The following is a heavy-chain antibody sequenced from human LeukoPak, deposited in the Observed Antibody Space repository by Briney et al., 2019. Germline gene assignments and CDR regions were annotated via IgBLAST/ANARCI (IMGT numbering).Heavy chain of an antibody. CDR1: GYTFTSYY. CDR2: INPSGGST. Sequence: ASVKVSCKASGYTFTSYYMHWVRQAPGQGLEWMGIINPSGGSTSYAQKFQGRVTMTRDTSTSTVYMELRSLRSDDTAVYYCARDGSGSYYKGGDYYYYYGMDVWGQGTTVTVSS. D-gene: IGHD3-10*01. CDR3: ARDGSGSYYKGGDYYYYYGMDV. J-gene: IGHJ6*02. V-gene: IGHV1-46*01.